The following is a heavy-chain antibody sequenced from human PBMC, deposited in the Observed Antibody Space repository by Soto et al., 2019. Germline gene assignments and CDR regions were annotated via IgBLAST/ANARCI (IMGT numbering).Heavy chain of an antibody. D-gene: IGHD4-17*01. CDR2: INPNSGNI. Sequence: GASVKVSCKASGNTFTSYDINWVRQAIGHGLEWMGWINPNSGNIGYAQKFQGRVTMTRDTAIRTAYMEVSRLRSDDTAVYYCARALQMVTTHAFDIWGQGTMVTVSS. CDR1: GNTFTSYD. J-gene: IGHJ3*02. CDR3: ARALQMVTTHAFDI. V-gene: IGHV1-8*01.